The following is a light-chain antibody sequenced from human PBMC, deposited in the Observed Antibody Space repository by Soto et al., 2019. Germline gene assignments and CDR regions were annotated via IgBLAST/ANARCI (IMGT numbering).Light chain of an antibody. CDR2: DAS. V-gene: IGKV3-11*01. Sequence: EIVLTQSPGTLSFYTGERATLSCRASQRISISYLAWYQQRPGQAPRLLIYDASNRATAIPARFSGSGSGTDFTLTISSLEPEDFAVYYCQQRSNWPFTFGPRTKVANK. CDR1: QRISISY. CDR3: QQRSNWPFT. J-gene: IGKJ3*01.